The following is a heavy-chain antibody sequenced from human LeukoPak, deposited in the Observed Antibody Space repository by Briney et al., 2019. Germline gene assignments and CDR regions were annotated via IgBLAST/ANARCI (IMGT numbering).Heavy chain of an antibody. V-gene: IGHV3-21*01. J-gene: IGHJ4*02. CDR1: GFTFSSYS. D-gene: IGHD6-13*01. CDR2: ISSSSSYI. Sequence: PGGSLRLSCAASGFTFSSYSMNWVRQAPGKGLEWVSSISSSSSYIYYADSVKGRFTISRDNAKNSLYLQMNSLRAEDTAVYYCARETQQLVSGIDYWGQGTLVTVSS. CDR3: ARETQQLVSGIDY.